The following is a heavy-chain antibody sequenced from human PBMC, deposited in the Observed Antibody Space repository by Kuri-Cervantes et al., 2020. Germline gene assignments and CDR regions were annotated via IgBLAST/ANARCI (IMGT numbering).Heavy chain of an antibody. CDR3: ARRSVGGVPYYFDY. Sequence: GGSLRLSCAASGFTFDDYAMHWVRQAPGKGLEWVSGISWNSGSIGYADSVKGRFTISRDNAKNSLYLQMNSLRAEDSALYYCARRSVGGVPYYFDYWGQGVLVTVSS. V-gene: IGHV3-9*01. J-gene: IGHJ4*02. CDR2: ISWNSGSI. CDR1: GFTFDDYA. D-gene: IGHD1-26*01.